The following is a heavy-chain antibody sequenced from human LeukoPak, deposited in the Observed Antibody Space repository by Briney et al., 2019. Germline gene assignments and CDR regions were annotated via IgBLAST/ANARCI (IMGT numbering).Heavy chain of an antibody. CDR1: GYTFTDYY. J-gene: IGHJ3*02. D-gene: IGHD3-3*01. CDR3: ARDTPTHYDFWSGYPRSSFDI. Sequence: ASVKVSCKASGYTFTDYYMHWVRQAPGQGLEWMVWINTDSGGTNYAQKLQGRVTMTTDTSTSTAYMELRSLRSDDTAVYYCARDTPTHYDFWSGYPRSSFDIWGQGTMVTVSS. V-gene: IGHV1-2*02. CDR2: INTDSGGT.